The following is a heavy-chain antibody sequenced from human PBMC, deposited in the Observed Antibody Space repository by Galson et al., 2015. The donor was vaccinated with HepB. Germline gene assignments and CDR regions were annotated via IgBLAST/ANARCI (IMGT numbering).Heavy chain of an antibody. D-gene: IGHD1-1*01. Sequence: SVKVSCKASGYSLISHYVHWVRQAPGQGLEWLGIIHPSSGNTNYGQNYRARVTMTRDTSTNTVYMELSSRGFEDTAVYYCARGSATTAKAKYYFDYWGQGTLVAVSS. J-gene: IGHJ4*01. CDR1: GYSLISHY. V-gene: IGHV1-46*01. CDR3: ARGSATTAKAKYYFDY. CDR2: IHPSSGNT.